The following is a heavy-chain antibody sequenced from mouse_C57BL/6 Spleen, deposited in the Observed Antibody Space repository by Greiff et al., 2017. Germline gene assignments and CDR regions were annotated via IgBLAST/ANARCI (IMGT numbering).Heavy chain of an antibody. CDR3: ARSRYYYGSSPYYFDY. Sequence: QVQLKESGPELVKPGASVKISCKASGYAFSSSWMNWVKQRPGKGLEWIGRIYPGDGDTNYNGKFKGKATLTADKSSSTAYMQLSSLTSEDSAVYFCARSRYYYGSSPYYFDYWGQGTTRTVSS. J-gene: IGHJ2*01. CDR2: IYPGDGDT. D-gene: IGHD1-1*01. CDR1: GYAFSSSW. V-gene: IGHV1-82*01.